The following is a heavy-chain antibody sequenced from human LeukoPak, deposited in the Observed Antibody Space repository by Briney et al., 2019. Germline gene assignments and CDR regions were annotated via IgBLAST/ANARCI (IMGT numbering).Heavy chain of an antibody. CDR3: ARDNSMITFGGVIVVKKFDY. V-gene: IGHV4-59*01. CDR2: IYYSGST. J-gene: IGHJ4*02. D-gene: IGHD3-16*02. Sequence: SETLSLTCTVSGGSISSYYWSWIRQPPGKGLEWIGYIYYSGSTNYNPSLKSRVTISVDTSKNQFSLKLSSVTAADTAVYYCARDNSMITFGGVIVVKKFDYWGQGTLVTVSS. CDR1: GGSISSYY.